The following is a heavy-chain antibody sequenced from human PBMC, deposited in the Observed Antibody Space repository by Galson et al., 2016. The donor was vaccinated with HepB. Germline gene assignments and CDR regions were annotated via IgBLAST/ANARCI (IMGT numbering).Heavy chain of an antibody. Sequence: TLSLTCSVSGGSIRGDGYYWSWIRQHPGKGLEWIGYIYYSGTTYYNPSLKSRVAISVDTSENHFSLKLTSVTAADTAVYYCARDKGIGGMDVWGQGTTVTVSS. V-gene: IGHV4-31*03. CDR1: GGSIRGDGYY. D-gene: IGHD2/OR15-2a*01. J-gene: IGHJ6*02. CDR3: ARDKGIGGMDV. CDR2: IYYSGTT.